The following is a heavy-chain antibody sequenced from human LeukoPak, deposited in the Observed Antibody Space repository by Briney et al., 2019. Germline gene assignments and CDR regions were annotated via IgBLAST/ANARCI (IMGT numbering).Heavy chain of an antibody. CDR3: ALATAMAPYYFDY. V-gene: IGHV1-46*01. CDR2: ISPRGGST. J-gene: IGHJ4*02. D-gene: IGHD5-18*01. CDR1: GYTFINYY. Sequence: ASVKVSCKASGYTFINYYIHWVRQAPGQGLEWMGVISPRGGSTRFAQRFQGRVTVTMDTSTSTVYMELNSLKTEDTAVYYCALATAMAPYYFDYWGQGTLVTVSS.